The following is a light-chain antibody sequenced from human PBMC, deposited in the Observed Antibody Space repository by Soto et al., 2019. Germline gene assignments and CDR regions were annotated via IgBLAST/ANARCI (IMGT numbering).Light chain of an antibody. J-gene: IGKJ4*01. CDR3: QQRPTWPPT. Sequence: EIVLTQSPATLSLSPGERATLSCRASQSVRNDLVWYHQKPGQAPRVLIYSASNRATGIPARFSGSGSGTDFTLTISSLEPEDFAVYFCQQRPTWPPTFAGGTKVELK. CDR1: QSVRND. CDR2: SAS. V-gene: IGKV3-11*01.